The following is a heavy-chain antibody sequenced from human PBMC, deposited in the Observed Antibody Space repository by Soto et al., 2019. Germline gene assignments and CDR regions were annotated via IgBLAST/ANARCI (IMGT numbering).Heavy chain of an antibody. CDR1: GFTFSNAW. Sequence: EVQLVESGGGLIKPGGSLSLPFAASGFTFSNAWMVWVRQAPGKGLEWIGLIKSKTDGETTAYAAPVKGRFTISRDDSKNTVYLQMDSLKAEDTGVYYCTTEEIVSAGIYFDYWGQGTLVTVSS. V-gene: IGHV3-15*01. CDR3: TTEEIVSAGIYFDY. CDR2: IKSKTDGETT. D-gene: IGHD2-2*01. J-gene: IGHJ4*02.